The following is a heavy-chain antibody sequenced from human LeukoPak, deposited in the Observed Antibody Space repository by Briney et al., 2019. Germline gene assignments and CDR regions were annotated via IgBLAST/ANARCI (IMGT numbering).Heavy chain of an antibody. V-gene: IGHV3-23*01. CDR1: GFTFSSYA. Sequence: GGSLRLSCAASGFTFSSYAMSWVRQAPGKGLEWVSAISGSGGSTYYADSVKGRFTISRDNAKNSLYLQMNSLRAEDTAVYYCARGRITIFGVVITFDYWGQGTLVTVSS. J-gene: IGHJ4*02. D-gene: IGHD3-3*01. CDR3: ARGRITIFGVVITFDY. CDR2: ISGSGGST.